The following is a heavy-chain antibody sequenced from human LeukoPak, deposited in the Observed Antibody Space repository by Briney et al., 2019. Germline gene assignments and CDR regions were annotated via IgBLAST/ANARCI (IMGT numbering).Heavy chain of an antibody. D-gene: IGHD3-22*01. Sequence: SGGSLRLSYAASGFTFNTYGMHCVSQALSKGVATKAVISEDGSNKYYADSVKGRFTISRDNSKNTLYLQMNSLRAEDTAVYYCARSAYYYDSRGYHNYYHYGMDVWGQGTTVTVSS. J-gene: IGHJ6*02. V-gene: IGHV3-30*03. CDR3: ARSAYYYDSRGYHNYYHYGMDV. CDR1: GFTFNTYG. CDR2: ISEDGSNK.